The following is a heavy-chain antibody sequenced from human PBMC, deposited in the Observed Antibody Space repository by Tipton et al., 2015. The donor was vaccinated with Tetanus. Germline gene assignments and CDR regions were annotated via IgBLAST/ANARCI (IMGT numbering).Heavy chain of an antibody. CDR1: GASMSSSSYY. D-gene: IGHD4-17*01. CDR3: ARPSTTVTPRAFDV. CDR2: IYYSGSS. J-gene: IGHJ3*01. Sequence: TLPLTCNVSGASMSSSSYYWDWIRQPPGKGLEWIGSIYYSGSSYYNPSFESRVTISLNTSKNRFSLKLTSVTAADAAVYYCARPSTTVTPRAFDVWGQGTMVTVSS. V-gene: IGHV4-39*01.